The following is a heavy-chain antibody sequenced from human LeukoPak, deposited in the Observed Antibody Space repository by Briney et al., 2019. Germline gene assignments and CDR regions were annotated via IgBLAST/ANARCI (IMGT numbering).Heavy chain of an antibody. CDR1: GFTFTSSA. CDR2: IVVSSGNT. D-gene: IGHD4-17*01. Sequence: SVKVSCKASGFTFTSSAMQWVRQARGQRLEWIGWIVVSSGNTNYAQKFQERVTITRDMSTSTAYMELSSLRSEDTAVYYCAAGEVDYGDYVWYFDLWGRGTLVTVSS. CDR3: AAGEVDYGDYVWYFDL. V-gene: IGHV1-58*02. J-gene: IGHJ2*01.